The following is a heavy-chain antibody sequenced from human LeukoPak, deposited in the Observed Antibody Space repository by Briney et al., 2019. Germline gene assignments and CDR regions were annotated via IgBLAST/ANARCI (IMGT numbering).Heavy chain of an antibody. J-gene: IGHJ3*02. D-gene: IGHD5-18*01. CDR3: ARYSYGYALDM. CDR1: GFTFTRYA. V-gene: IGHV3-30*04. Sequence: GGSLRLSCAASGFTFTRYAMHWVRQAPGKGLEWVAVISDDGTNIHYADSAKGRFTISRDNSKNTLHLQMNSLRAADTAVYYCARYSYGYALDMWGQGTIVTVSS. CDR2: ISDDGTNI.